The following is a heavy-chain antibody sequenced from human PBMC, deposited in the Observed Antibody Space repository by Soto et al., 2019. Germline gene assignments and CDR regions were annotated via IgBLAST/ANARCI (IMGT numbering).Heavy chain of an antibody. CDR2: INAGNGNT. J-gene: IGHJ5*02. D-gene: IGHD6-13*01. Sequence: QVQLVQSGAEVKKPGASVKVSCKASGYTFTSYAMHWVRQAPGQRLEWMGWINAGNGNTKYSQKFQGRVTITRDTSASTADMELSSLRSEDTAVYYCARDWIAAAGTYVWFDPWGQGTLVTVSS. V-gene: IGHV1-3*01. CDR3: ARDWIAAAGTYVWFDP. CDR1: GYTFTSYA.